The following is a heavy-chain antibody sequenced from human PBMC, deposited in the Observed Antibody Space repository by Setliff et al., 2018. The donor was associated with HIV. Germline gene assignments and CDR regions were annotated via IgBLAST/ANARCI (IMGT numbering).Heavy chain of an antibody. V-gene: IGHV4-34*01. Sequence: LSLTCAVYNGSFSGYYWTWIRQPPGKGLEWIGEINHSGSTNYSPSLKSRVTISVDASRNQFSLRLSSVTAADTAVYYCARVPSCADAWCYMYYYYYYGMDVWGLGTTVTVSS. CDR1: NGSFSGYY. J-gene: IGHJ6*02. CDR3: ARVPSCADAWCYMYYYYYYGMDV. CDR2: INHSGST. D-gene: IGHD2-8*02.